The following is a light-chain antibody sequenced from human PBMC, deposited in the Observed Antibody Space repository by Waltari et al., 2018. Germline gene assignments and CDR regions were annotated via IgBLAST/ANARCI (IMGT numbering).Light chain of an antibody. V-gene: IGKV3-20*01. Sequence: EIVLTQSPGTLSLSPGERATLSCRASQSLTKKYLAWYQQKPGQAPRLLIYGASSRAAGIPDRFSGSGSGTDFTLTISRLEPEDFAVYYCQQYGSSVKYTFGQGTKLEIK. CDR1: QSLTKKY. CDR3: QQYGSSVKYT. CDR2: GAS. J-gene: IGKJ2*01.